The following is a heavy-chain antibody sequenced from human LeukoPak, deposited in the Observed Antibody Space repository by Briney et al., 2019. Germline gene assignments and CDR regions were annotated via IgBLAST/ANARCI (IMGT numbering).Heavy chain of an antibody. CDR1: GGTFSSYA. CDR3: ARPRLGKGAFDI. J-gene: IGHJ3*02. D-gene: IGHD7-27*01. CDR2: IIPIFGTA. V-gene: IGHV1-69*05. Sequence: SVKVSCKASGGTFSSYAISWVRQAPGQGLEWMGGIIPIFGTANYAQKFQGRVTITTDESTSTAYMELSSLRSEDTAVYYCARPRLGKGAFDIWGQGTMVTVSS.